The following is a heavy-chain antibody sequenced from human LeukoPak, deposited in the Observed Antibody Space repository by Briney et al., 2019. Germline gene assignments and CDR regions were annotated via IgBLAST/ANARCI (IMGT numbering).Heavy chain of an antibody. CDR1: GFTFSSYS. J-gene: IGHJ6*02. CDR3: ARDCPSKQWLAPYYYYGMDV. CDR2: ISSSSSYI. D-gene: IGHD6-19*01. V-gene: IGHV3-21*01. Sequence: GGSLRLSCAASGFTFSSYSMNWVRQAPGKGLEWVSSISSSSSYIYYADSVKGRFTISRDNAKNSLYLQMNSLRAEDTAVYYCARDCPSKQWLAPYYYYGMDVCGQGTTVTVSS.